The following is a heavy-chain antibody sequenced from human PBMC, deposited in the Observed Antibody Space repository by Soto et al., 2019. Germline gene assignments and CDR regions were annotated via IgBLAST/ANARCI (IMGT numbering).Heavy chain of an antibody. CDR2: IYYSGST. Sequence: SETLSLTCTVSGGSISSYYWSWIRQPPGKGLEWIGYIYYSGSTNYNPSLKSRVTISVDTSKNQFSLKLSSVTAADTAVYYCAGGYDWIYYYSGMDVWGQGTTVTVSS. V-gene: IGHV4-59*01. CDR3: AGGYDWIYYYSGMDV. D-gene: IGHD5-12*01. CDR1: GGSISSYY. J-gene: IGHJ6*02.